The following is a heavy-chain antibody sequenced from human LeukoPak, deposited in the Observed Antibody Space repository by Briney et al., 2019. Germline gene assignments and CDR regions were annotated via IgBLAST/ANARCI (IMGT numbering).Heavy chain of an antibody. V-gene: IGHV3-30*02. CDR3: ARYVPNRYSSSWDFDY. CDR2: IQYDGSNK. Sequence: GGSLRLSCAASGFTFSSYGMHWVRQAPGKGLEWVAFIQYDGSNKDYADSVKGRFTISRDNSKNTLYLQMNSLRAEDTAVYYCARYVPNRYSSSWDFDYWGQGTLVTVSS. J-gene: IGHJ4*02. CDR1: GFTFSSYG. D-gene: IGHD6-13*01.